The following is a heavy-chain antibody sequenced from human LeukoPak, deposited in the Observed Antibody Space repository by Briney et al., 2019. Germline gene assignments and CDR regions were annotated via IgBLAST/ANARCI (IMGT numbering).Heavy chain of an antibody. CDR2: ISAYNGNT. Sequence: GAPRKVSCKPSGYTFTTYGISWVGQAAGQGLGGMGWISAYNGNTNYAQKLQDRVTMTTDTSTSTAYVELRSLGSDDTAVYCYARVLDYYDSHWFDPGGRDTLVTVSS. CDR1: GYTFTTYG. D-gene: IGHD3-22*01. V-gene: IGHV1-18*01. J-gene: IGHJ5*02. CDR3: ARVLDYYDSHWFDP.